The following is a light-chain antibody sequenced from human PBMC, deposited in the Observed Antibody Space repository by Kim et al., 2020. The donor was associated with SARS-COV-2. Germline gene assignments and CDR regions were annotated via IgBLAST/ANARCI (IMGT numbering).Light chain of an antibody. V-gene: IGLV2-18*02. CDR1: ISDIYTYNR. Sequence: SVTISCTGTISDIYTYNRVSWYQQPPDTAPRLIIYEVTYRPSGVPDRFSGSKSGNTASLTISGLQIEDEAVYYCSSYTSSNTFVVFGGGTKVTVL. CDR3: SSYTSSNTFVV. J-gene: IGLJ2*01. CDR2: EVT.